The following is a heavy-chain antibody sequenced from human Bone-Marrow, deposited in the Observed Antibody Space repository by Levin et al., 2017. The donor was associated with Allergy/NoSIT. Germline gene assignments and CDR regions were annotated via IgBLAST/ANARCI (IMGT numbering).Heavy chain of an antibody. J-gene: IGHJ6*02. Sequence: SGGSLRLSCAASGFSFTEAWMNWVRHAPGKGLEWLGRIKSQSDGGTTAYAGPVKGRFTISRDDSRRTVFLHLSSLNPEDTAVYYCSTHHYFDHSAGTSLPRNLWGQGTKVTVSS. CDR3: STHHYFDHSAGTSLPRNL. CDR1: GFSFTEAW. CDR2: IKSQSDGGTT. D-gene: IGHD3-22*01. V-gene: IGHV3-15*01.